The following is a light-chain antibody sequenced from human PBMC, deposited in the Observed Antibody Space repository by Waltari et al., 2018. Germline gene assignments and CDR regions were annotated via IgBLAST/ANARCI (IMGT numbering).Light chain of an antibody. J-gene: IGLJ1*01. CDR2: EGT. CDR3: CSYVSNTYV. V-gene: IGLV2-23*01. Sequence: QSALTQPASVSGSPGQSITISCTGTTSDVWTYNLFSWYQQHPGKAPKLIIFEGTKRPSGVSNRFFASKSGNTASLTISGLQADDEADYHCCSYVSNTYVFGTGTKVTVL. CDR1: TSDVWTYNL.